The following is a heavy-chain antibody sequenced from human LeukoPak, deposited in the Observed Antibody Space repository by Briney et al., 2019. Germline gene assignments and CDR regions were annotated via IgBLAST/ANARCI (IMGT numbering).Heavy chain of an antibody. Sequence: ASAKVSCKASGYTFTDYNIHWVRQAPGQGLEWVGWINPNSGGTNYAQMFQGMVTMTRDTSISTAYMDLGSLKSDNTATYFCSVWFGEFAHWGQGTLVTVSS. CDR3: SVWFGEFAH. V-gene: IGHV1-2*02. CDR1: GYTFTDYN. D-gene: IGHD3-10*01. CDR2: INPNSGGT. J-gene: IGHJ4*02.